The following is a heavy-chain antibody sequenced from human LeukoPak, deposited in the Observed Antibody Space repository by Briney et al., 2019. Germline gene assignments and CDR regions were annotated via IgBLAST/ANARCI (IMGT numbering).Heavy chain of an antibody. J-gene: IGHJ5*02. Sequence: GASVKVSCKASGYTFTSCGISWVRQAPGQGLEWMGRISAYNGNTNYAQKLQGRVTMTTDTSTSTAYMELRSLRSDDTAVYYCAREIAAANNWFDPWGQGTLVTVSS. CDR3: AREIAAANNWFDP. CDR2: ISAYNGNT. CDR1: GYTFTSCG. D-gene: IGHD6-13*01. V-gene: IGHV1-18*01.